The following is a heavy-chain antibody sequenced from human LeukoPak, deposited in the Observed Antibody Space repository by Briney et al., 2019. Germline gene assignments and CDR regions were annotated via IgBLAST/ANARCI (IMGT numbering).Heavy chain of an antibody. CDR2: IIPIFGTA. CDR3: ASGSRGAFDI. J-gene: IGHJ3*02. D-gene: IGHD2-2*01. Sequence: VASVKVSCKASGGTFSSYAISWVRQAPGQGLEWMGGIIPIFGTANYAQKFQGRVTITADESTSTAYMELSSLRSEDTAVYYCASGSRGAFDIWGQGTMVTVSS. V-gene: IGHV1-69*13. CDR1: GGTFSSYA.